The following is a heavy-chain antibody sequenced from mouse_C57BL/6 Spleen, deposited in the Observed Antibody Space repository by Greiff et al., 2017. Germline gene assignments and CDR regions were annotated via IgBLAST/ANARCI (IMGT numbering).Heavy chain of an antibody. V-gene: IGHV1-69*01. J-gene: IGHJ2*01. CDR3: ARVEAYYYGSGYGY. D-gene: IGHD1-1*01. CDR2: IDPSDSYT. CDR1: GYTFTSYW. Sequence: VQLQQPGAELVMPGASVKLSCKASGYTFTSYWMHWVKQRPGQGLEWIGEIDPSDSYTNYNQKFKGKSTLTVDKSSSTAYMQLSSLTSEDSAVYSCARVEAYYYGSGYGYWGQGTTLTVSS.